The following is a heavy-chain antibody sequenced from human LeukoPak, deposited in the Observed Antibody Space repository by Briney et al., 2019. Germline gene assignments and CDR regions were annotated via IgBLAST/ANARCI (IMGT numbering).Heavy chain of an antibody. CDR2: IYSGGST. CDR3: AKDRSIGTYYTFDH. J-gene: IGHJ4*02. D-gene: IGHD1-26*01. Sequence: GGSLRLSCAASGFTVSSNYMSWVRQAPGKGLEWVSVIYSGGSTYYADSVKGRFTISGDNSKNTLYLQMNSLRAEDTAVYYCAKDRSIGTYYTFDHWGQGTLVTVSS. V-gene: IGHV3-66*01. CDR1: GFTVSSNY.